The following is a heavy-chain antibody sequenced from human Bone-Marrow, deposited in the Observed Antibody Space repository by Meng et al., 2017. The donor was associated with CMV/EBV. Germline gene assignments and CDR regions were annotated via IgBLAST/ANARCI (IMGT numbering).Heavy chain of an antibody. D-gene: IGHD1-26*01. CDR1: GYTCTGYY. Sequence: SVKVSLKASGYTCTGYYMHWVRQAPGQGLEWMGGINPNSGGTNYAQKFRGRVTMTRDTSISTAYMELSRRRPEATSVFSCARGGGSYSGDYWGQGTLVTVSS. V-gene: IGHV1-2*02. CDR2: INPNSGGT. CDR3: ARGGGSYSGDY. J-gene: IGHJ4*02.